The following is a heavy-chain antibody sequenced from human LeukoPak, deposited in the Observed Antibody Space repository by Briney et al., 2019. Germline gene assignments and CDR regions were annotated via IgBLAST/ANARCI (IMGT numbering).Heavy chain of an antibody. D-gene: IGHD6-6*01. CDR2: INHSGST. Sequence: SETLSLTCAVYGGSFSGYYWSWIRQPPGKGLEWIGEINHSGSTNYNPSLMSRVTISVDTSKNQFSLKLSSVTAADTAVYYCARVPRGSSPIDYWGQGTLVTVSS. V-gene: IGHV4-34*01. CDR3: ARVPRGSSPIDY. J-gene: IGHJ4*02. CDR1: GGSFSGYY.